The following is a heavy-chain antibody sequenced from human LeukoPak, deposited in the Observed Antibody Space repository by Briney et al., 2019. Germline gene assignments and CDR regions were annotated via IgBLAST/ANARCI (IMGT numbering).Heavy chain of an antibody. Sequence: SETLSLTCTVSGGSISSGGYSWSWFRQHPGKGLECIGYIYYSGSTYYNPSLKSRVTISVDTSKNQFSLKLSSVTAADTAVYYCARMTTVTPAQTGFDPWGQGTLVTVSS. V-gene: IGHV4-31*03. CDR2: IYYSGST. CDR3: ARMTTVTPAQTGFDP. CDR1: GGSISSGGYS. J-gene: IGHJ5*02. D-gene: IGHD4-17*01.